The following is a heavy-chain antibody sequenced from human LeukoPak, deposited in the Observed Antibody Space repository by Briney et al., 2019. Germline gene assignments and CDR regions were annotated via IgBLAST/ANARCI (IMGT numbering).Heavy chain of an antibody. CDR2: ISYATNK. J-gene: IGHJ3*02. CDR3: VKRFGGSPAGGFEI. V-gene: IGHV3-30*18. D-gene: IGHD3-10*01. Sequence: GRSLRLSYAASGFTFSNYGMHWVRQAPGKGLEWVALISYATNKYYADSVKGRFSISRDNSKNTLYLQVNSLTPDDTATYYCVKRFGGSPAGGFEIWGQGTMVAVSS. CDR1: GFTFSNYG.